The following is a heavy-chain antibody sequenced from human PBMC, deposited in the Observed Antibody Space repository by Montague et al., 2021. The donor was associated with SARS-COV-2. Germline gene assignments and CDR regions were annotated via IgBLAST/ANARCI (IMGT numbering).Heavy chain of an antibody. CDR1: QFTFSRYE. CDR3: ARDSPSSVWSSYFDY. J-gene: IGHJ4*02. Sequence: SLRLSCAASQFTFSRYEMNWVRQAPGKGLEWVSYISSTGYTIYYADSVKGRFTISRDNAKNLLYLQMNSLRAEDTAIYYCARDSPSSVWSSYFDYWGQGTRVTVSS. V-gene: IGHV3-48*03. D-gene: IGHD6-19*01. CDR2: ISSTGYTI.